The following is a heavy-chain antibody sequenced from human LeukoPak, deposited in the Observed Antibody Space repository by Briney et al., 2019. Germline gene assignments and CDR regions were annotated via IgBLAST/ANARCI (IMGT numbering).Heavy chain of an antibody. V-gene: IGHV3-66*04. CDR3: ARPYTYYYDSSSPQDY. Sequence: PGGSLRLSCAASGFTVSSNYMSWVRQAPRKGLEWVSVIYSGGSTYYADSVKGRFTISRDNSKNTLYLQMNSLRAEDTAVYYCARPYTYYYDSSSPQDYWGQGTLVTVSS. CDR2: IYSGGST. CDR1: GFTVSSNY. D-gene: IGHD3-22*01. J-gene: IGHJ4*02.